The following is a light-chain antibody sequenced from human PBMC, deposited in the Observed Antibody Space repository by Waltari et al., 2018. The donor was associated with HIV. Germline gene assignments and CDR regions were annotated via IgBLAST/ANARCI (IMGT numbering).Light chain of an antibody. CDR2: YDR. Sequence: SSVVSQPPSVSVAPGQTARMTCEGNNVGSKGVHWYQKKPDQAPILVIYYDRDRPSGIPERFSGSNFGNTATLTITSVEAGDEADYYCQVWDSSSDHRGVFGGGTKLTVL. V-gene: IGLV3-21*04. J-gene: IGLJ3*02. CDR3: QVWDSSSDHRGV. CDR1: NVGSKG.